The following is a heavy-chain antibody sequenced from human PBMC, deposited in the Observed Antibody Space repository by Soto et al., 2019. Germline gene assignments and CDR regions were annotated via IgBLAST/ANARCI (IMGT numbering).Heavy chain of an antibody. CDR1: GGTFSSYA. CDR2: IIPIFGTA. V-gene: IGHV1-69*06. D-gene: IGHD6-19*01. J-gene: IGHJ5*02. CDR3: ARDHVAVAGGPNWFDP. Sequence: ASVTVSCKXSGGTFSSYAISWVRQAPGQGLEWMGGIIPIFGTANYAQKFQGRVTITADKSTSAAYMELSSLRSEDTAVYYCARDHVAVAGGPNWFDPWGQGTLVTVSS.